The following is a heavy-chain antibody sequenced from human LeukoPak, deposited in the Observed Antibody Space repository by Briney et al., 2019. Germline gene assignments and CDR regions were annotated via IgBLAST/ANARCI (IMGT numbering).Heavy chain of an antibody. Sequence: ASVTVSCKASGYTFTSYGISWVRQAPGQGLEWMGWISAYNGNTNSAQKLQGRVTMTTDTATSTAYMELRSLRSDDTAVYYCARDHSLAYYDSSGYLYWGQGTLVTVSS. V-gene: IGHV1-18*01. D-gene: IGHD3-22*01. CDR3: ARDHSLAYYDSSGYLY. CDR1: GYTFTSYG. J-gene: IGHJ4*02. CDR2: ISAYNGNT.